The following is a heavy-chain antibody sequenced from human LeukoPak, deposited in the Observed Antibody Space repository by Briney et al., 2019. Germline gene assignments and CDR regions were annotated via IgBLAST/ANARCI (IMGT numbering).Heavy chain of an antibody. Sequence: PGGSLRLSCAASGFTFSSYWMHWVRQAPGKGLVWVSRINSDGSSTSYADSVKGRFTISRDNAKNTLYLQMNSLRAEDTAVYYCASHIRRDGYNYGRAFDIWGQGTMVTVSS. CDR2: INSDGSST. CDR1: GFTFSSYW. CDR3: ASHIRRDGYNYGRAFDI. D-gene: IGHD5-24*01. J-gene: IGHJ3*02. V-gene: IGHV3-74*01.